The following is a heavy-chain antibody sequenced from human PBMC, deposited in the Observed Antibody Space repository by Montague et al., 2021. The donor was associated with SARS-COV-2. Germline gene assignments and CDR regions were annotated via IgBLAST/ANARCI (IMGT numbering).Heavy chain of an antibody. CDR3: ARVAHWQLSWFFDP. D-gene: IGHD6-13*01. J-gene: IGHJ2*01. V-gene: IGHV4-39*01. CDR2: INYSGKT. Sequence: SETLSLTCTVSGGSISSGTHYWGWVRQPPGKGLEWIGTINYSGKTYYNPSLKSRVTISVDTSKNQFSLKVTSVTAADTAVYYCARVAHWQLSWFFDPWGRGTLVTVSS. CDR1: GGSISSGTHY.